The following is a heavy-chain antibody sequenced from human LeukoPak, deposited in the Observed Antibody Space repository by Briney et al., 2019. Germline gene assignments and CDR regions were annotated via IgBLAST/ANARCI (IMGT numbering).Heavy chain of an antibody. CDR3: ARDRLGRYYYYMDV. D-gene: IGHD3-9*01. CDR1: GGSVGSGSYY. J-gene: IGHJ6*03. V-gene: IGHV4-61*01. Sequence: SETLSLTRTVSGGSVGSGSYYWSWIRQPPGKGLEWIGYIYYSGSTNYNPSLKSRVTISVDTSKNQFSLRLSSVTAADTAVYYCARDRLGRYYYYMDVWGKGTTVTVSS. CDR2: IYYSGST.